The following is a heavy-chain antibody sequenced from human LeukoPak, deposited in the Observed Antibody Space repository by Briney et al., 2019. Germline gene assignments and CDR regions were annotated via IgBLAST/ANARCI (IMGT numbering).Heavy chain of an antibody. V-gene: IGHV3-23*01. CDR2: ISGSGGST. CDR1: GFTFSSYA. J-gene: IGHJ4*02. CDR3: AKDLTPIYSNYATDY. Sequence: PGGSLGLSCAASGFTFSSYAMSWVRQAPGRGLEWVSAISGSGGSTYYADSVKGRFTISRDNSKNTLYLQMNSLRAEDTAVYYCAKDLTPIYSNYATDYWGQGTLVTVSS. D-gene: IGHD4-11*01.